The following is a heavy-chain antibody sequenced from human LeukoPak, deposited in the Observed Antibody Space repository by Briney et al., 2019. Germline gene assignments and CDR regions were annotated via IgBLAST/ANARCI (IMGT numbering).Heavy chain of an antibody. J-gene: IGHJ4*02. CDR2: INPNSGGT. CDR1: GYTFTSYY. Sequence: ASVKVSCKASGYTFTSYYMHWVRQAPGQGLEWMGWINPNSGGTNYAQKFQGRVTMTRDTSISTAYMELSRLRSDDTAVYYCARHRIAAAGFGEPDYWGQGTLVTVSS. D-gene: IGHD6-13*01. V-gene: IGHV1-2*02. CDR3: ARHRIAAAGFGEPDY.